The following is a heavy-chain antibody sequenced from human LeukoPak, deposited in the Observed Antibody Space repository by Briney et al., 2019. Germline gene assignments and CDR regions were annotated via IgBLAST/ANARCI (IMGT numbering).Heavy chain of an antibody. CDR1: GGSISSYY. Sequence: SETLSLTCTVSGGSISSYYWSWIRQPPGKGLEWIGYMYYSGSTNYNPSLKSRVTISVDTSKNQFSLNLNSVTAADTAVYFCSRGLDSRKLGYWGQGTLVTVSS. J-gene: IGHJ4*02. CDR2: MYYSGST. D-gene: IGHD3-22*01. CDR3: SRGLDSRKLGY. V-gene: IGHV4-59*12.